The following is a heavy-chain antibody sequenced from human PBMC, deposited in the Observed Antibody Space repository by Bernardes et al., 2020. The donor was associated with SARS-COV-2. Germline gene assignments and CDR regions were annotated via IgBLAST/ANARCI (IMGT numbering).Heavy chain of an antibody. J-gene: IGHJ2*01. D-gene: IGHD6-13*01. CDR2: IKQDGSEK. CDR1: GGSISSHY. Sequence: ETLSLTCTVSGGSISSHYWSWIRQPPGKGLEWVANIKQDGSEKYYVDSVKGRFTISRDNAKNSLYLQMKSLRAEDTAVYYCARVSGSSWYFDLWGRGTLVTVSS. V-gene: IGHV3-7*01. CDR3: ARVSGSSWYFDL.